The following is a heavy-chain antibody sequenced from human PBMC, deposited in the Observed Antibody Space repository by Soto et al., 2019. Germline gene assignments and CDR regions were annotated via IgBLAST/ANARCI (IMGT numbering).Heavy chain of an antibody. CDR3: ARVTPGNNLYYFSGLDV. CDR1: GFTFGTYA. V-gene: IGHV3-30-3*01. D-gene: IGHD1-1*01. CDR2: ISYEGSNT. Sequence: PGGSLRLSCVASGFTFGTYAIHLVRQAPGKGLQCVALISYEGSNTYYADSVKGRFTISRDNSKNTLYLEMNTLRPEDTAVYYCARVTPGNNLYYFSGLDVWGQGTSVNVSS. J-gene: IGHJ6*02.